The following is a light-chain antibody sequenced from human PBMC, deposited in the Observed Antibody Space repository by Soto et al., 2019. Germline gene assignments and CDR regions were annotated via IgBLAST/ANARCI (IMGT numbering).Light chain of an antibody. CDR3: MSFTSSSTYV. V-gene: IGLV2-14*03. Sequence: QSALTQPASVSGSPGQSITISCTGTSSDVGAYNFVSWYQHYPDKAPKVVIYDVANRPSGVSYRFSASKSGNTAPLTISGLQAEDEADYYCMSFTSSSTYVFGTGTKLTVL. CDR2: DVA. CDR1: SSDVGAYNF. J-gene: IGLJ1*01.